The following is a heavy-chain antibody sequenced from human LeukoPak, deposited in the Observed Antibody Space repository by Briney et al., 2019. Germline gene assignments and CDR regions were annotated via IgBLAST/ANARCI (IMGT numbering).Heavy chain of an antibody. Sequence: SETLSLTCAVYGGSLSDYYWGWIRQPPGKGLEWIGSIYHSGSTYYNPSLKSRVTISVDTSKNQFSLKLSSVIAADTAVYYCARGASSRFEHWGQGTLVTVSS. CDR1: GGSLSDYY. CDR2: IYHSGST. J-gene: IGHJ4*02. V-gene: IGHV4-34*01. D-gene: IGHD6-13*01. CDR3: ARGASSRFEH.